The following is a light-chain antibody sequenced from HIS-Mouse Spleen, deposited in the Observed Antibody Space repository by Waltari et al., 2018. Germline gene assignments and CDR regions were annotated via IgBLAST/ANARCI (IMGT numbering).Light chain of an antibody. V-gene: IGKV1-27*01. CDR3: QKYNSAPRLT. CDR2: AAS. J-gene: IGKJ4*01. Sequence: DIQMTQSPSSLSTSVGDRVTITCRASQGISNYLAWYQQKPGKVPKLLIYAASTLQSGVPSRFSGSGSGTDFTLTISSLQPEDVATYYCQKYNSAPRLTFGGGTKVEIK. CDR1: QGISNY.